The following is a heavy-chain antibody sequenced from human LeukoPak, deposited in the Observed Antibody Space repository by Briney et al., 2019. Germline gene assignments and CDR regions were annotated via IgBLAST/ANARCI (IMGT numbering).Heavy chain of an antibody. Sequence: GASVTVSCKASTYISSDFGISWVRLAPGGGLEWMGWVSGDNGQTNYGHKFYGRVTMTMETSTNAASMELSGLRSDDTAIYYCARVYLYTTGWSAAYYYFMDVWGKGTTVIVSS. J-gene: IGHJ6*03. CDR3: ARVYLYTTGWSAAYYYFMDV. D-gene: IGHD3-16*02. CDR2: VSGDNGQT. V-gene: IGHV1-18*01. CDR1: TYISSDFG.